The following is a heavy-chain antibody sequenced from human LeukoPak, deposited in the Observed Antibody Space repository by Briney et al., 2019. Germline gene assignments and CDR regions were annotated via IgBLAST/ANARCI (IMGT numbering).Heavy chain of an antibody. Sequence: QTGGSLRLSCTASGFTFSTYWMTWVRQAPGKGLEWVSVLYSGGTTYYADSVKGRFTISRDNSKNTLYLQMNSLRAEDTAVYYCARDSNYDYWGQGTLVTVSS. CDR3: ARDSNYDY. CDR1: GFTFSTYW. V-gene: IGHV3-66*02. D-gene: IGHD6-13*01. CDR2: LYSGGTT. J-gene: IGHJ4*02.